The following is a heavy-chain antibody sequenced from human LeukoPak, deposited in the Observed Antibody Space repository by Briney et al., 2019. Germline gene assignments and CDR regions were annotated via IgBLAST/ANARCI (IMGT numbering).Heavy chain of an antibody. Sequence: GVSLRLSCAASGFTVSSNYMNCVRQAPGKGREWVSVIYSGGSTYYADSGKGRFTISRDNSKNTLYLQMTSLRAEDTAVYYCASIFYSGQATLVTVSS. J-gene: IGHJ4*02. CDR3: ASIFY. V-gene: IGHV3-66*01. CDR2: IYSGGST. CDR1: GFTVSSNY.